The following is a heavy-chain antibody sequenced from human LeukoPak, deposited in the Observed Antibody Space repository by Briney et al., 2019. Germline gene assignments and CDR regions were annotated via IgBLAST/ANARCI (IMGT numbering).Heavy chain of an antibody. J-gene: IGHJ6*02. CDR3: ADLGWSYGLDV. Sequence: PGGSLRLSCAASGFSFSDHFMDWVRQAPGQGLEWVSRITKKGNNYATQYDASVKGRFSISRDDSNNSLYLQMNFLKHEDTAVYYCADLGWSYGLDVWGQGTTVTVSS. CDR2: ITKKGNNYAT. V-gene: IGHV3-72*01. CDR1: GFSFSDHF. D-gene: IGHD3-3*01.